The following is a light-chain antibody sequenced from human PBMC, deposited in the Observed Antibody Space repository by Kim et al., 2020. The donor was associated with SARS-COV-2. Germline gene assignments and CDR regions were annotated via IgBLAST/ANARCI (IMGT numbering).Light chain of an antibody. J-gene: IGKJ2*03. CDR3: LQRTNWSYS. V-gene: IGKV3-11*01. CDR1: HSVSSN. CDR2: ENS. Sequence: SLSPGEEATLTCMSSHSVSSNLAWYHQQPGQASRLLIYENSNRAPDIPARFSGSGSGTDFTLTISSLEPEECVVYYCLQRTNWSYSFGQGTKLEI.